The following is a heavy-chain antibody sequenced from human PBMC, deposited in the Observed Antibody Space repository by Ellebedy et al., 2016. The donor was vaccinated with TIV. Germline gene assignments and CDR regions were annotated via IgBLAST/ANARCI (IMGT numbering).Heavy chain of an antibody. J-gene: IGHJ6*02. CDR1: GFTFDNYG. CDR3: ASGLDV. CDR2: ISYDGSNN. V-gene: IGHV3-30*03. Sequence: GESLKISCAASGFTFDNYGLHWVRQAPGKGLEWVAAISYDGSNNSSADSVKGRFTISRDNSKNTVYLQMNSLRAEDTAGYFCASGLDVWGQGTTVTVS.